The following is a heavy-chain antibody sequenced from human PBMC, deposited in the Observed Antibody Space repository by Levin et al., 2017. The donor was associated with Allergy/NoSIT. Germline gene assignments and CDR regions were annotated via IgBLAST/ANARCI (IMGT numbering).Heavy chain of an antibody. J-gene: IGHJ3*02. CDR2: IYYSGST. V-gene: IGHV4-59*01. CDR1: GGSISSYY. CDR3: ARENSPYSSGWYPGAFDI. D-gene: IGHD6-19*01. Sequence: PGGSLRLSCTVSGGSISSYYWSWIRQPPGKGLEWIGYIYYSGSTNYNPSLKSRVTISVDTSKNQFSLKLSSVTAADTAVYYCARENSPYSSGWYPGAFDIWGQGTMVTVSS.